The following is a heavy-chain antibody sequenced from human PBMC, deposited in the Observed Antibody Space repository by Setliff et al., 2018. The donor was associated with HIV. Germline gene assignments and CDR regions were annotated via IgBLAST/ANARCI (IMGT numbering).Heavy chain of an antibody. CDR3: ARAYEGSSPGGAFDI. CDR2: IYYSGIT. Sequence: SETLSLTCTVSIGSISSHYWSRIRQPPGKGLEWIGHIYYSGITNYNPSLKSRVTISVDKSKNQFSLKLSSVTAADTAVYYCARAYEGSSPGGAFDIWGQGTMVTVSS. CDR1: IGSISSHY. D-gene: IGHD6-6*01. J-gene: IGHJ3*02. V-gene: IGHV4-59*11.